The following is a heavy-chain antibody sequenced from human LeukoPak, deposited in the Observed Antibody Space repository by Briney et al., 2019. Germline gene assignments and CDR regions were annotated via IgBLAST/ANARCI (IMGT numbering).Heavy chain of an antibody. CDR3: ARAKAVAGTVDY. D-gene: IGHD6-19*01. J-gene: IGHJ4*02. CDR1: GYTFTSYD. CDR2: MNPNSGNT. Sequence: ASVKVSCKASGYTFTSYDINWVRQATGQGLEWLGWMNPNSGNTGYAQKFQGRVTMTRNTSISTAYMELSSLRSEDTAVYYCARAKAVAGTVDYWGQGTLVTVSS. V-gene: IGHV1-8*01.